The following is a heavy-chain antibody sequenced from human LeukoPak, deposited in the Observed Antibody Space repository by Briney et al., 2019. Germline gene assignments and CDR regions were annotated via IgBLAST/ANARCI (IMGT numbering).Heavy chain of an antibody. V-gene: IGHV1-2*02. D-gene: IGHD4-17*01. CDR2: INPNSGGT. J-gene: IGHJ4*02. Sequence: ASVKVSCKASGYTFTGYYMHWARQAPGQGLEWMGWINPNSGGTNYAQKFQGRVTMTRDTSISTAYMELSRLRSDDTAVYYCARDSRRSTVTTAGHWGQGTLVTVSS. CDR1: GYTFTGYY. CDR3: ARDSRRSTVTTAGH.